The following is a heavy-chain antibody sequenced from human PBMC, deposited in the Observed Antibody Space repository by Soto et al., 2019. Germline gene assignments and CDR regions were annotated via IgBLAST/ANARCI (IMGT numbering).Heavy chain of an antibody. Sequence: HPGGSLRLSCAASGFTFSSYAMSWVRQAPGKGLEWVSAISGSGGSTYYADSVKGRFTISRDNSKNTLYLQMNSLRAEDTAVYYCAKDRDIVVVPAAMGPNAFDIWGQGTMVTVSS. V-gene: IGHV3-23*01. D-gene: IGHD2-2*01. J-gene: IGHJ3*02. CDR1: GFTFSSYA. CDR2: ISGSGGST. CDR3: AKDRDIVVVPAAMGPNAFDI.